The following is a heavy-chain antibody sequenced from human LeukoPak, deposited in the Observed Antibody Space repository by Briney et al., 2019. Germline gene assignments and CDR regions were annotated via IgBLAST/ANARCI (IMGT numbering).Heavy chain of an antibody. CDR3: ARARIGVAVNAGFDY. CDR2: ISSSGSTI. D-gene: IGHD6-19*01. CDR1: GFTFSIYE. J-gene: IGHJ4*02. Sequence: PGGSLRLSCAASGFTFSIYEMNWVRQAPGKGLEWVSYISSSGSTIYYADSVKGRFTISRDNAKNSLYLQMNSLRAEDTAVYYCARARIGVAVNAGFDYWGQGTLVTVSS. V-gene: IGHV3-48*03.